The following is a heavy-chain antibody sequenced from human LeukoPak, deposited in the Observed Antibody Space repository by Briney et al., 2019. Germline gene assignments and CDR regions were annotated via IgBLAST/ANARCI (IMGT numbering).Heavy chain of an antibody. V-gene: IGHV3-20*04. CDR3: ARVGGSYHHYYIDV. J-gene: IGHJ6*03. CDR1: GFTFDDYG. CDR2: INWNGGST. Sequence: PGGSLRLSCAASGFTFDDYGMSWVRQGPGKGLEWVSGINWNGGSTGYADSVKGRFTISRDNAKNSLYLQMDSLRAEDTALYYCARVGGSYHHYYIDVWGKGTTVTVSS. D-gene: IGHD1-26*01.